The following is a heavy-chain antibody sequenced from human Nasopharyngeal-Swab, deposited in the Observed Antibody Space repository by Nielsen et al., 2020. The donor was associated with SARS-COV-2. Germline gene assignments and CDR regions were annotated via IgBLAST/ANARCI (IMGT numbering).Heavy chain of an antibody. CDR1: GFTFSSYS. D-gene: IGHD3-3*02. J-gene: IGHJ4*02. CDR2: ISSSSSTI. CDR3: ASVRIFGVVMNDY. Sequence: GVSLKISCAASGFTFSSYSMNWVRQAPGKGLEWVSYISSSSSTIYYADSVKGRFTISRDNAKNSLYLQMNSLRDEDTAVYYCASVRIFGVVMNDYWGQGTLVTVSS. V-gene: IGHV3-48*02.